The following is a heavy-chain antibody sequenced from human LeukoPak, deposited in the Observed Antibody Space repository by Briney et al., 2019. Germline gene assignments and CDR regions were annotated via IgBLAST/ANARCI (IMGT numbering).Heavy chain of an antibody. J-gene: IGHJ6*02. Sequence: KPSETLSLTCAVYGGSFSGYYWSWIRQPPGKGLEWIGEINHSGSTNYNPSLKSRVTISVDTSKNQFSLKLSSVTAADTAVYYCARGGIYCSSTSCYARAYYYYYGVDVWGQGTTVTVSS. CDR1: GGSFSGYY. V-gene: IGHV4-34*01. CDR2: INHSGST. D-gene: IGHD2-2*01. CDR3: ARGGIYCSSTSCYARAYYYYYGVDV.